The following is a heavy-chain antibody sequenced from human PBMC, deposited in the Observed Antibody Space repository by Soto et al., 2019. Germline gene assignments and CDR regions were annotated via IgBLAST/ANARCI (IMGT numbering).Heavy chain of an antibody. CDR2: MKSKTDGGTT. CDR3: ICHKASAFDI. Sequence: GGSLTLSCAASGCSFSSAWYNWVRLAPGKGLGWVGRMKSKTDGGTTDYAAPVKGRFTISRDDSKNTLYLQMNSLKTEDTAVYYCICHKASAFDIWGQGTMVTVSS. J-gene: IGHJ3*02. D-gene: IGHD3-10*02. V-gene: IGHV3-15*01. CDR1: GCSFSSAW.